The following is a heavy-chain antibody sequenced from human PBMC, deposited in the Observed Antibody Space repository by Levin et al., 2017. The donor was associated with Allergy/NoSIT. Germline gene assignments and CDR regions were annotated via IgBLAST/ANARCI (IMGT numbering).Heavy chain of an antibody. CDR3: ARDRVSSGWYGALGY. Sequence: SQTLSLTCTVSGGSISSYYWSWLRQPPGKGLEWIGYIYYSGSTNYNPSLKSRVTISVDTSKNQFSLKLSSVTAADTAVYYCARDRVSSGWYGALGYWGQGTLVTVSS. CDR2: IYYSGST. V-gene: IGHV4-59*01. D-gene: IGHD6-19*01. CDR1: GGSISSYY. J-gene: IGHJ4*02.